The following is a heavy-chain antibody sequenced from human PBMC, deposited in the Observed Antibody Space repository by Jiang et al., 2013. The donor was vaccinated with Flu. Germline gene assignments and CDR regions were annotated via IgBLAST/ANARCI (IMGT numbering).Heavy chain of an antibody. CDR2: VEPDNGGA. J-gene: IGHJ4*02. D-gene: IGHD1-26*01. Sequence: VQLVESGAEMKEPGASVKVSCKASGYSFTNYFFHWVRRAPGQGLQWMALVEPDNGGAHYAQEFAGRVTVTRDTSISTVYMDLNSLRSDDTAVYYCLRELRGGDFDYWGQGTLVTVSS. V-gene: IGHV1-2*02. CDR3: LRELRGGDFDY. CDR1: GYSFTNYF.